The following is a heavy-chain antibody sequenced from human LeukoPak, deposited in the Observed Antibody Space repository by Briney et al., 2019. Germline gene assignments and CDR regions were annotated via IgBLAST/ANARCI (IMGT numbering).Heavy chain of an antibody. CDR1: GFTFSSYS. J-gene: IGHJ6*04. Sequence: GGSLRLSCAASGFTFSSYSMNWVRQAPGKGLEWVSSISNSGSSIYYADSVKGRFTISRDNAKNSLYLQMNSLRAEDTAVYYCAELGITMIGGVWGKGTTVTISS. D-gene: IGHD3-10*02. V-gene: IGHV3-21*01. CDR2: ISNSGSSI. CDR3: AELGITMIGGV.